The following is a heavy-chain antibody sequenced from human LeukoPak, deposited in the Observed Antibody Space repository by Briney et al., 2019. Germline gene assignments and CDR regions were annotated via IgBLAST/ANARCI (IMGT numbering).Heavy chain of an antibody. Sequence: GASVKVSCKASGYTFTGYYMHWVRQAPGQGLEWMGWINPNSGGTSYAQKFQGRVTMTRDTSTSTVYMELSSLRSEDTAMYYCARDGVPSYSGYDRTLPDYWGQGTLVTVSS. J-gene: IGHJ4*02. V-gene: IGHV1-2*02. D-gene: IGHD5-12*01. CDR1: GYTFTGYY. CDR3: ARDGVPSYSGYDRTLPDY. CDR2: INPNSGGT.